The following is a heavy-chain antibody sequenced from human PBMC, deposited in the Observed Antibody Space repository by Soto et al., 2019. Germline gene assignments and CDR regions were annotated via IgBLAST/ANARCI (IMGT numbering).Heavy chain of an antibody. CDR3: AMVYNYVTPAPLDV. D-gene: IGHD1-20*01. J-gene: IGHJ6*02. CDR2: ISPYSGNT. Sequence: QVQLVQSGDEVRKPGSSVKVSCKASGYIFVNYGIAWVRQAPGQGLEWMGWISPYSGNTHYARKVPGRLTMTTDTGTSTAYMDLGNITSDDTAVYYCAMVYNYVTPAPLDVWGQGTTVTVCS. CDR1: GYIFVNYG. V-gene: IGHV1-18*01.